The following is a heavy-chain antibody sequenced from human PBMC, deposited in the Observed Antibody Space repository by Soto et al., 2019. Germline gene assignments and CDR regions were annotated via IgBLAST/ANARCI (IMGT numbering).Heavy chain of an antibody. Sequence: QVQPVQSGAEEKKPGASVKVSCKASGYTFTGYAMHWVRQAPGQRLEWMGWINAGNGNTKYSQKFQGRVTITRDTTASTAYMELSSLRSEDTAVYYWARAGAGPADFAYWGQGTLVTVAS. J-gene: IGHJ4*02. CDR3: ARAGAGPADFAY. CDR1: GYTFTGYA. CDR2: INAGNGNT. V-gene: IGHV1-3*05. D-gene: IGHD3-10*01.